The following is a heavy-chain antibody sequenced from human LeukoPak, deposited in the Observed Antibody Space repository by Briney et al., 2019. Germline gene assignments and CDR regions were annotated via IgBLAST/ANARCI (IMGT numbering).Heavy chain of an antibody. Sequence: GGSLRLSCAGTGFTFGNYGMHWVRQAPGKGLEWVALIWFDGRKTYYADSVKGRFTISRDNAKNSLYLQMNSLRAEDTAVYYCAREDYYGSSGLGSWGQGTLVTVSS. D-gene: IGHD3-22*01. CDR3: AREDYYGSSGLGS. J-gene: IGHJ5*02. V-gene: IGHV3-33*01. CDR2: IWFDGRKT. CDR1: GFTFGNYG.